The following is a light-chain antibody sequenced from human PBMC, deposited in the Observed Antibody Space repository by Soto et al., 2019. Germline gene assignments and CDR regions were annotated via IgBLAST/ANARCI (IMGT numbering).Light chain of an antibody. Sequence: DIQMTQSPSTLSASVGDRVTITCRASQSISTWLAWYQQKPGKAPKVLIYGAPSLESGVPSRFSGSGSGTEFTLTISSLQPEDFATYYCQQYKKYLTFGPGTKVDIK. CDR2: GAP. CDR3: QQYKKYLT. V-gene: IGKV1-5*01. J-gene: IGKJ3*01. CDR1: QSISTW.